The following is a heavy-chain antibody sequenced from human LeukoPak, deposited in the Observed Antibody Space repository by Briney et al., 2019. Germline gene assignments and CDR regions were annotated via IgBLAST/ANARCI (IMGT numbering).Heavy chain of an antibody. CDR3: ARDGGEWKQDY. CDR2: ITSSSSYI. D-gene: IGHD3-10*01. Sequence: GGSLRLSCAASGFTFSSYSMNWVRQAPGKGLEWVSSITSSSSYIYYADSVKGRFTISRDNAKNSLYLQMNSLRAEDTAVYYCARDGGEWKQDYWGKGTLVTVSS. J-gene: IGHJ4*02. CDR1: GFTFSSYS. V-gene: IGHV3-21*01.